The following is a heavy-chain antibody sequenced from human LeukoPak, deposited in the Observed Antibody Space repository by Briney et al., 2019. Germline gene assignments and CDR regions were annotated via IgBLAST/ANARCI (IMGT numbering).Heavy chain of an antibody. J-gene: IGHJ4*02. D-gene: IGHD3-9*01. Sequence: RVASVKVSCKASGYTFTSYGISWVRQAPGQGLEWMGWISAYNGNTNYAQTLQGRVTMTTDTSTSTAYMELRSLRSDDTAVYYCARDRRILTGPDYWGQGTLVTVSS. CDR1: GYTFTSYG. CDR2: ISAYNGNT. CDR3: ARDRRILTGPDY. V-gene: IGHV1-18*04.